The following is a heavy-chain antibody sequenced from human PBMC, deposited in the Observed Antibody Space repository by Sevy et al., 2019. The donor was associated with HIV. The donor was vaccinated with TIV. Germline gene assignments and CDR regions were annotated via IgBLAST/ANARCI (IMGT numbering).Heavy chain of an antibody. V-gene: IGHV3-11*01. D-gene: IGHD4-4*01. CDR3: AREYDYSHYPFDY. CDR2: ITSSGDTI. Sequence: GGSLRLSCAASGFTFSDYYMTWIRQAPGKGLEWVAYITSSGDTIYYADSVKGRFTISRDNAKNSLYLQMNNLRAEDTAVYYCAREYDYSHYPFDYWGQGTLVTVSS. J-gene: IGHJ4*02. CDR1: GFTFSDYY.